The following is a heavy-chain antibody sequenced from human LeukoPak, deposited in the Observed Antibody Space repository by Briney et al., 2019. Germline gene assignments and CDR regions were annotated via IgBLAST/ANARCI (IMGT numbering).Heavy chain of an antibody. CDR1: GFTFRDHD. CDR2: ISTSGSTT. Sequence: PGGSLRLSCAASGFTFRDHDMNWIRQSPGKGLEWISYISTSGSTTSYADSVRGRFTISRDNARNSLHLQMNSLSADDTALYYCVRRFYGGNPVDFFDYWAREPWSPSPQ. CDR3: VRRFYGGNPVDFFDY. J-gene: IGHJ4*02. V-gene: IGHV3-11*01. D-gene: IGHD4-23*01.